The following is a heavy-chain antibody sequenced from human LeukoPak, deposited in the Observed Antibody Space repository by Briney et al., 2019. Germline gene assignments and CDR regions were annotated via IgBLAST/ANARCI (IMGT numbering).Heavy chain of an antibody. CDR3: ARQIIVGAAKTFDY. D-gene: IGHD1-26*01. CDR1: GFTFSSYA. J-gene: IGHJ4*02. CDR2: ISYDGSNK. Sequence: GGSLRLSCGASGFTFSSYAMHWVRQAPGKGLEWVAVISYDGSNKYYADSVKGRFTISRDNSKNTLYLQMNSLRAEDTAVYYCARQIIVGAAKTFDYWGQGTLVTVSS. V-gene: IGHV3-30*04.